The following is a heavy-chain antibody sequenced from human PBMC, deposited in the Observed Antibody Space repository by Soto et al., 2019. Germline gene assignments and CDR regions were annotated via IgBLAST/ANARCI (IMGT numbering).Heavy chain of an antibody. CDR3: AGRTVTSSWTLDI. Sequence: GGSLRLSCEASGFIFTKNAMSWVRQAPGKGLEWLSGISGTAGRTYYADSVKGRFTISRDTSKNTVYLQMNSLRAEDTAIYYCAGRTVTSSWTLDIWGQGTMVTVSS. CDR2: ISGTAGRT. CDR1: GFIFTKNA. V-gene: IGHV3-23*01. D-gene: IGHD4-17*01. J-gene: IGHJ3*02.